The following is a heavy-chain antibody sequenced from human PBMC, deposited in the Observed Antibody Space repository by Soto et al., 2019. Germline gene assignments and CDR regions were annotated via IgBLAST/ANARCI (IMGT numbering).Heavy chain of an antibody. CDR3: ARGYGDNVSDY. Sequence: QVQLQESGPGLVKPSETLSLTCTVSGGSIRSYYWRWIRQSPGKGLEWIGSIYYSGSTNYNPSLKSRVTISVDSSKNQFSLKVSSVTAADTAVYYCARGYGDNVSDYWGQGTLVTVSS. CDR1: GGSIRSYY. CDR2: IYYSGST. J-gene: IGHJ4*02. D-gene: IGHD4-17*01. V-gene: IGHV4-59*01.